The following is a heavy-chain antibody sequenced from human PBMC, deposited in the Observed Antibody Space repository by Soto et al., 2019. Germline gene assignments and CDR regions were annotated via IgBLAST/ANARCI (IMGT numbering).Heavy chain of an antibody. CDR2: ISGSGGST. V-gene: IGHV3-23*01. CDR3: AILVVAATSQLDY. Sequence: GGSLRLSCAASGFTFSSYAMSWVRQAPGKGLEWVSAISGSGGSTYYADSVKGRFTISRDNSKNTLYLQMNSLRAEDTAVYYCAILVVAATSQLDYWGQGTLVTVSS. J-gene: IGHJ4*02. CDR1: GFTFSSYA. D-gene: IGHD2-15*01.